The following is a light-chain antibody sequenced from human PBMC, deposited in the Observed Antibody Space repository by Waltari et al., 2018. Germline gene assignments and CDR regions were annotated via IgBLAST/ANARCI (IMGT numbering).Light chain of an antibody. CDR2: DAS. CDR3: QQRYDWIT. Sequence: EVVLTQPPDTLSLSVGAPATLSCRASQNIGTFFAWYQKKPGQSPRLVMYDASRRATGIPARFSGSYSGTDFTLTISSLEPEDSAFYFCQQRYDWITFGQGTRLEIK. CDR1: QNIGTF. J-gene: IGKJ5*01. V-gene: IGKV3-11*01.